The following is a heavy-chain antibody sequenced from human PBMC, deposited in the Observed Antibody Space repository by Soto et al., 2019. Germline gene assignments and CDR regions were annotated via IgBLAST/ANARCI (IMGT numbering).Heavy chain of an antibody. V-gene: IGHV3-23*01. D-gene: IGHD1-1*01. J-gene: IGHJ5*02. CDR1: GFSFSTYG. CDR3: TRWNGYGDL. Sequence: EMQLLESGGGLVQPGGSLRLSCVASGFSFSTYGVTWVRQAPGKGLEWVCGVSGGSGVTHYTDSVKGRFTISGDDSKNTVYLQMHSLRGEDTAVYYCTRWNGYGDLWGQGTLVTVSS. CDR2: VSGGSGVT.